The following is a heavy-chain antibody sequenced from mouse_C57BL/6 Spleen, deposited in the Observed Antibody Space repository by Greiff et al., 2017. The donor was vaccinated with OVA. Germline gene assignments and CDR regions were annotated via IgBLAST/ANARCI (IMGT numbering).Heavy chain of an antibody. CDR1: GYTFTSYW. J-gene: IGHJ3*01. V-gene: IGHV1-64*01. Sequence: QVQLQQPGAELVKPGASVKLSCKASGYTFTSYWMHWVKQRPGQGLEWIGMIHPNSGSTNYNEKFKSKATLTVDKSSSTAYMQLSSLTSEDSAVYYCALHYYGSSYVLFAYWGQGTLVTVSA. CDR2: IHPNSGST. CDR3: ALHYYGSSYVLFAY. D-gene: IGHD1-1*01.